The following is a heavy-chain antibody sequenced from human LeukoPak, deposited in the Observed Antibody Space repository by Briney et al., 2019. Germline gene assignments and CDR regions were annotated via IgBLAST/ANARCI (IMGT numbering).Heavy chain of an antibody. CDR2: ISSSGSTI. CDR3: ARHHITGTYWWFDP. Sequence: PGGSLRLSCAASGFTFSDYYMSWIRQAPGKGLEWVSYISSSGSTIYYADSAKGRFTISRDNAKNSLYLQMNSLRAEDTAVYYCARHHITGTYWWFDPWGQGTLVTVPS. CDR1: GFTFSDYY. V-gene: IGHV3-11*01. D-gene: IGHD1-20*01. J-gene: IGHJ5*02.